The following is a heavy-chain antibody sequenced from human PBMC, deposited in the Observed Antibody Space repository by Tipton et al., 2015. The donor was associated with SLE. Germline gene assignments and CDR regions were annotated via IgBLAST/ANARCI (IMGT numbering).Heavy chain of an antibody. V-gene: IGHV4-34*01. CDR1: GGSVTDSNYY. D-gene: IGHD6-6*01. CDR3: ARLVAARPGYYCGMDV. J-gene: IGHJ6*02. Sequence: TLSLTCSVSGGSVTDSNYYWSWTRQPPGKGLEWIGEINHSGSTNYNPSLKSRVTISVDTSKNQLSLNLESVTAADTAVYYCARLVAARPGYYCGMDVWGQGTTVTVSS. CDR2: INHSGST.